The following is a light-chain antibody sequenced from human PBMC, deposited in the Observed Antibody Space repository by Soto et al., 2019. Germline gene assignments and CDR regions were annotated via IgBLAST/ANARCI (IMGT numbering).Light chain of an antibody. Sequence: DIQMTQSPSTLSASVGDSVTITCRASQSVSSWLAWYQQKPGKAPKLLIYKASSLQSGVPSRFSGSASGTEFTLTISSLLPDDFATYYCQQYNTYWTFGQGTKV. CDR2: KAS. V-gene: IGKV1-5*03. CDR3: QQYNTYWT. J-gene: IGKJ1*01. CDR1: QSVSSW.